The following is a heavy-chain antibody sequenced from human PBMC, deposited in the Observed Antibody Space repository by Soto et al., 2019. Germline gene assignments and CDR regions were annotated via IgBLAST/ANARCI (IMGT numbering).Heavy chain of an antibody. V-gene: IGHV3-7*01. J-gene: IGHJ4*02. CDR2: IKPDGSDK. CDR3: AKSPRQLDF. Sequence: EVQLVESGGDLVQPGGSLRLSCAASGFTFSTYWMNWVRQAPGKGLEWVASIKPDGSDKYYVDSVKGRFTISRDNAKNSLYLQMSSLRAEDTAVYYCAKSPRQLDFWGQGTLVTVSS. D-gene: IGHD6-6*01. CDR1: GFTFSTYW.